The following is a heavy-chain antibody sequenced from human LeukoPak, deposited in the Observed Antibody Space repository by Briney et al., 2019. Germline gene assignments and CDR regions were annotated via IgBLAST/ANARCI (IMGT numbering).Heavy chain of an antibody. V-gene: IGHV5-51*01. CDR2: IYPGDSDT. CDR3: ASLNYCSSTSCYGGYFDY. CDR1: GHSFTSHW. D-gene: IGHD2-2*01. Sequence: GESLKISCKGSGHSFTSHWIGWLRQMPGKGLEWMGIIYPGDSDTRYSPSFQGQVTISADKSISTAYLQWSSLKASDTAMYYCASLNYCSSTSCYGGYFDYWGQGTLVTVSS. J-gene: IGHJ4*02.